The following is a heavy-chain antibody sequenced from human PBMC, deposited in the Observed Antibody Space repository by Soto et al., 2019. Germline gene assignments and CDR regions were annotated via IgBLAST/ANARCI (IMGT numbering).Heavy chain of an antibody. CDR1: GYDFTTYG. CDR3: ARGRYGDY. V-gene: IGHV1-18*01. J-gene: IGHJ4*02. CDR2: ISAHNGNT. Sequence: ASVKVSCTGSGYDFTTYGITWVRQAPGQGLEWMAWISAHNGNTDYAQKLQGRVTVTRDTSTSTAYMELRSLRSDDTAMYYCARGRYGDYWGQGALVTVSS. D-gene: IGHD1-1*01.